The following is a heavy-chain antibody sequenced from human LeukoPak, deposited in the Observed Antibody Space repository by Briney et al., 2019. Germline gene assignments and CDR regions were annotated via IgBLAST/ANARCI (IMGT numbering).Heavy chain of an antibody. Sequence: SETLSLTCVVYGGSFSGYFWSWIRQPPGKGLEWIGEITPSGSTNYSPSLKSRVSISIDTSKKKLSLRLTSVTAADTAVYYCARESSSGDRLFDYWGQGTLVTVSS. J-gene: IGHJ4*02. D-gene: IGHD6-19*01. CDR3: ARESSSGDRLFDY. CDR2: ITPSGST. V-gene: IGHV4-34*01. CDR1: GGSFSGYF.